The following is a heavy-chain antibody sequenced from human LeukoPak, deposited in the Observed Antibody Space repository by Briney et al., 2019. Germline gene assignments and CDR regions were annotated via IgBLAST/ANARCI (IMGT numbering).Heavy chain of an antibody. CDR2: ISSSGSTI. CDR1: GFTFSSYE. Sequence: GGSLRLSCAASGFTFSSYEMNWVRQAPGKGLEWVSYISSSGSTIYYADSVKGRFTISRDNSKSTLYVQMNSLRAEDTAVYYCAKDANGYSYGPPYYYYMDVWGKGTTVTISS. CDR3: AKDANGYSYGPPYYYYMDV. D-gene: IGHD5-18*01. V-gene: IGHV3-48*03. J-gene: IGHJ6*03.